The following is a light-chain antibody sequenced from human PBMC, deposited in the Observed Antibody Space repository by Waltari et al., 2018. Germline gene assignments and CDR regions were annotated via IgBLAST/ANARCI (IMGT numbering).Light chain of an antibody. CDR3: HQSGSLPFT. CDR1: QNIGTN. V-gene: IGKV6-21*01. Sequence: ELVLTQSPDFQSATPNEKVTITCRASQNIGTNLNWYQQKPYQSPKLLIRYASRSFSGVPSRFSGSGSGTTFTLSISSLQPEDAATYYCHQSGSLPFTFGPGTKVEIK. J-gene: IGKJ3*01. CDR2: YAS.